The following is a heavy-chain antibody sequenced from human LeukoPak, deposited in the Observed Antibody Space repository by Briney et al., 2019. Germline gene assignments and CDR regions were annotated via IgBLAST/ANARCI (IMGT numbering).Heavy chain of an antibody. D-gene: IGHD2-21*01. V-gene: IGHV4-59*01. Sequence: SETLSLTCTVSGGSISSYYWSWLRQPPGKGLEWIGYIYYSGSTNYNPSLKSRVTISVDTSKNQFSLKLSSVTAADTAVYYCARDLRVVMQDAFDIWGQGTMVTVSS. J-gene: IGHJ3*02. CDR1: GGSISSYY. CDR3: ARDLRVVMQDAFDI. CDR2: IYYSGST.